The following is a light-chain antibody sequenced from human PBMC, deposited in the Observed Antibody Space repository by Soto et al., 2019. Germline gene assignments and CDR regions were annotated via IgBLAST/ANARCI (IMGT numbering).Light chain of an antibody. Sequence: QSVLTQPASVSGSPGQSITISCIGTSSDVGAFNYVSWYQHHPGKAPKLIIYDVTDRHSGVSNRFSASKSGNTASLTISGLQAEDEADYYCSSYTTRNTEAFGTGTKVTVL. CDR1: SSDVGAFNY. J-gene: IGLJ1*01. CDR2: DVT. V-gene: IGLV2-14*03. CDR3: SSYTTRNTEA.